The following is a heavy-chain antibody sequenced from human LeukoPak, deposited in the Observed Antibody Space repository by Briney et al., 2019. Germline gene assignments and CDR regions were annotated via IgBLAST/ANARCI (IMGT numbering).Heavy chain of an antibody. CDR3: ATASRLSYDTFDI. Sequence: PGGSLRLSCAASGFTFSSDGMHWVRQALGKGLEWVAVISYDGSHKYYADFVKGRFTISRDNSKNTLYLQMNSLGAEDTAVYYCATASRLSYDTFDIWGQGTVVTVSS. J-gene: IGHJ3*02. V-gene: IGHV3-30*03. D-gene: IGHD2/OR15-2a*01. CDR1: GFTFSSDG. CDR2: ISYDGSHK.